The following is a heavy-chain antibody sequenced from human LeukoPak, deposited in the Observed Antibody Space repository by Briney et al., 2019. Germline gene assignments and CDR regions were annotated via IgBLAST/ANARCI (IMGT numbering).Heavy chain of an antibody. Sequence: ASVRVSCKASGYTFTSYGISWVRQAPGQGLEWMGWISAYNGNTNCAQKLQGRVTMTTDTSTSTAYMELRSLRSDDTAVYYCAGSSSYSSGWYMIDYWGQGTLVTVSS. V-gene: IGHV1-18*01. D-gene: IGHD6-19*01. CDR1: GYTFTSYG. J-gene: IGHJ4*02. CDR3: AGSSSYSSGWYMIDY. CDR2: ISAYNGNT.